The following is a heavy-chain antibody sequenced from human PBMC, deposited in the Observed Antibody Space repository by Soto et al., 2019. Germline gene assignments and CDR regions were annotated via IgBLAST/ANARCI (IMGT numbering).Heavy chain of an antibody. CDR1: GYTFTSYG. J-gene: IGHJ6*03. CDR2: ISAYNGNT. Sequence: EASVTVSCTSSGYTFTSYGISCVRQAPGQGLEWMGWISAYNGNTNYAQKLQGRVTMTTDTSTSTAYMELRSLRSDDTAVYYCARDGDIVVVPAAVYYYYYMDVWGKGTTVTVSS. CDR3: ARDGDIVVVPAAVYYYYYMDV. D-gene: IGHD2-2*01. V-gene: IGHV1-18*01.